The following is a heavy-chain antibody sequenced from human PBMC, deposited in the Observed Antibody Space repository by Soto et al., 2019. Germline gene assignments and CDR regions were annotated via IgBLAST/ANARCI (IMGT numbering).Heavy chain of an antibody. CDR1: GFNFNMYT. D-gene: IGHD3-22*01. CDR3: ARDLSRPQKSYYDSSGYPDY. Sequence: GGSLGLSCVASGFNFNMYTMNWVRQAPGKGLEWVSSISSSSGDIFYADSLKGRFTISRDNAKNSLNLQMTSLRAEDTAVYYCARDLSRPQKSYYDSSGYPDYWGQGTQVTVPS. J-gene: IGHJ4*02. V-gene: IGHV3-21*01. CDR2: ISSSSGDI.